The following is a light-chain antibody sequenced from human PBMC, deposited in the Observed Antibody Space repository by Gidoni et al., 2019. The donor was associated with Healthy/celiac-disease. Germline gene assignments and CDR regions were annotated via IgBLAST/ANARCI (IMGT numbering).Light chain of an antibody. J-gene: IGKJ1*01. CDR1: QSIGSW. V-gene: IGKV1-5*03. CDR2: KTS. Sequence: DIQMTQSPSTLSASVGDRVTITCRASQSIGSWLAWYQQKPGKAPKVLIYKTSSLESGVPSRFSGSGSGTEFTLTISSLQPDDFATYYCQKYNTYPWTFGQGTKVEIK. CDR3: QKYNTYPWT.